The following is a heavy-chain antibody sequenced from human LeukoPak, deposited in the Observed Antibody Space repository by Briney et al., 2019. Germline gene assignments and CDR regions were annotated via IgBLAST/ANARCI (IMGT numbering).Heavy chain of an antibody. CDR2: IIPILGIA. CDR3: ARVRLSTLIAAAGSNWFDP. V-gene: IGHV1-69*04. CDR1: GGSVSSYA. Sequence: SVKVSCNASGGSVSSYAISWGRQAPGQGLEWMGRIIPILGIATYAQKFQGRVTITADKSTSTAYMELSSLRSEDTPVYYCARVRLSTLIAAAGSNWFDPWGQGALVTVSS. D-gene: IGHD6-13*01. J-gene: IGHJ5*02.